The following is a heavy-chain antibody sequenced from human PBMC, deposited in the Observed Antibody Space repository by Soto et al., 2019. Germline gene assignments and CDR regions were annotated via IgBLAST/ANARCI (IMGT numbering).Heavy chain of an antibody. CDR1: GGSITSSSHF. V-gene: IGHV4-39*01. D-gene: IGHD6-25*01. CDR2: IYFTGNT. J-gene: IGHJ5*02. CDR3: AGQTFTIAAASYGRSNWFDP. Sequence: SETLSLTCTASGGSITSSSHFWGWVRQPPGKGLEWIGTIYFTGNTYYTPSLKSRLTMSIDTSKDEFSLRLNSVTAADTAVYYCAGQTFTIAAASYGRSNWFDPWGPGTLVTVSS.